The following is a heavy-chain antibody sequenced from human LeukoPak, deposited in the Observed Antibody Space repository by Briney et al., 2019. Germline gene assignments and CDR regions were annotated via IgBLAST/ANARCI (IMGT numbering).Heavy chain of an antibody. CDR1: GYTFTGYY. Sequence: SVKVSCKASGYTFTGYYMHWVRRAPGQGLEWMGGIIPIFGTANYAQKFQGRVTITADESTSTAYMELSSLRSEDTAVYYCASHNSSSWYGYFQHWGQGTLVTVSS. V-gene: IGHV1-69*13. D-gene: IGHD6-13*01. J-gene: IGHJ1*01. CDR2: IIPIFGTA. CDR3: ASHNSSSWYGYFQH.